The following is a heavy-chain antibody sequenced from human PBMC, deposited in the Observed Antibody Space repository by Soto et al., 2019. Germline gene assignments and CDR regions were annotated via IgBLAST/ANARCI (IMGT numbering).Heavy chain of an antibody. CDR1: GYTFTSYG. CDR2: ISAYNGNT. Sequence: ASGKVSCKASGYTFTSYGISWVRQAPGQGLEWMGWISAYNGNTNYAQKLQGRVTMTTDTSTSTAYMVLRSLRVEDSAVYYCVPRKGDPFTWGPGTLVTVSS. J-gene: IGHJ4*02. D-gene: IGHD3-16*01. CDR3: VPRKGDPFT. V-gene: IGHV1-18*01.